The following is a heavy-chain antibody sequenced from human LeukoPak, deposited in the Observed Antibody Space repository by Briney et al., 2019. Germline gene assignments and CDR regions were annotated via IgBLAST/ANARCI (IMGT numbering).Heavy chain of an antibody. D-gene: IGHD3-22*01. V-gene: IGHV3-66*01. CDR3: ARAPADLDYYDSSGYLGY. J-gene: IGHJ4*02. CDR1: GFTFSDYY. CDR2: IYSGGST. Sequence: PGGSLRLSCAASGFTFSDYYMSWVRQAPGKGLEWVSVIYSGGSTYYADSVKGRFTISRDNSKNTLYLQMNSLRAEDTAVYYCARAPADLDYYDSSGYLGYWGQGTLVTVSS.